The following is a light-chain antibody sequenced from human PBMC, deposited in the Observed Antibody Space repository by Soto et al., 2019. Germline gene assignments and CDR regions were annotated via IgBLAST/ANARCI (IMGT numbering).Light chain of an antibody. V-gene: IGKV3-20*01. CDR2: GAS. CDR3: QQYGSSGT. J-gene: IGKJ1*01. CDR1: QSVSMY. Sequence: EIVLTQSPATLSVSPGERATLSFRASQSVSMYLAWYQHKPGQAPRLLIYGASNRATGIPDRFSGSGSGTDFTLTISRLEPEDFAVYYCQQYGSSGTFGQGTKVDIK.